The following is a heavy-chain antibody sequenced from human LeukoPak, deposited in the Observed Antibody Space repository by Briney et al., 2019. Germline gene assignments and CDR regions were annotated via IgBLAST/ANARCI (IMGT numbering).Heavy chain of an antibody. Sequence: GGSLRLSCAASGFTFSNYAMSWVRQAPGKGLEWVSAISGSGGSTYYADSVKGRFTISRDNSKNTLYLQMNSLRAEDTAVYSCARDYYDILTGYLDYWGQGTLVTVSA. CDR2: ISGSGGST. D-gene: IGHD3-9*01. J-gene: IGHJ4*02. CDR1: GFTFSNYA. CDR3: ARDYYDILTGYLDY. V-gene: IGHV3-23*01.